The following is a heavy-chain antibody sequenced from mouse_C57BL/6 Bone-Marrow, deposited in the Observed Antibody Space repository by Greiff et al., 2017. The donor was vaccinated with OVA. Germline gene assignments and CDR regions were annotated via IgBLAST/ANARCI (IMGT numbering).Heavy chain of an antibody. D-gene: IGHD1-1*01. J-gene: IGHJ2*01. Sequence: QVQLQQPGAELVKPGASVKLSCKASGYTFTSYWMHWVKQRPGQGLEWIGMIHPNSGSTNYNEKFKSKATLTVDKSSSTAYMQLSSLTSEDSAVYDWARERGGRCHFDYWGQGTTLTVSS. CDR1: GYTFTSYW. V-gene: IGHV1-64*01. CDR2: IHPNSGST. CDR3: ARERGGRCHFDY.